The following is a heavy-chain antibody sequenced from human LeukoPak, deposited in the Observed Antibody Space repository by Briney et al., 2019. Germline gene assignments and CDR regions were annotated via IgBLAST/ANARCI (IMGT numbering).Heavy chain of an antibody. V-gene: IGHV3-30*18. CDR2: ISYDGSNK. J-gene: IGHJ6*02. CDR1: GFTFSSYG. D-gene: IGHD6-13*01. CDR3: AKDRIHGYSYYGMDV. Sequence: PGGSQRLSCAASGFTFSSYGMHWVRQAPGKGLEWVAVISYDGSNKYYADSVKGRFTISRDNSKNTLYLQMNSLRAEDTAVYYCAKDRIHGYSYYGMDVWGQGTTVTVSS.